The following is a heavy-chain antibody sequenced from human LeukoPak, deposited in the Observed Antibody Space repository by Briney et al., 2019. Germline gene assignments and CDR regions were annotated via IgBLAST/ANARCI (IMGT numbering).Heavy chain of an antibody. Sequence: GGSLRLSCSGSGFTLRSYTMTWVRQAPGKGLEWVSSIDGDGTLKYYADSLEGRFTISRDNANNSVYLQMNSLTADDSGLYFCARDYSSGWFGKGAYWGQGTRVLVSS. V-gene: IGHV3-21*06. CDR2: IDGDGTLK. J-gene: IGHJ4*02. CDR3: ARDYSSGWFGKGAY. D-gene: IGHD6-19*01. CDR1: GFTLRSYT.